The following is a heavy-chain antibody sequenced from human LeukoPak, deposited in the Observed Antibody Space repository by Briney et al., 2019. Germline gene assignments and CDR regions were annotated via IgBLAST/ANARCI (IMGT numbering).Heavy chain of an antibody. D-gene: IGHD6-13*01. J-gene: IGHJ6*02. CDR1: GFTFDDYS. CDR3: AKDMAAGGDDYYYYGMDV. V-gene: IGHV3-9*01. CDR2: ISWNSGSI. Sequence: PGGSLRLSCAASGFTFDDYSMHWVRHAPGKGLEWVSGISWNSGSIGYADSVKGRFTISRDNAKNSLYLQMNSLRAEDTALYYCAKDMAAGGDDYYYYGMDVWGQGTTVTVSS.